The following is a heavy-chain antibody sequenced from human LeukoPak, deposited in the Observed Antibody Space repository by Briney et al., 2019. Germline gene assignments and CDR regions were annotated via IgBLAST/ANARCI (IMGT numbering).Heavy chain of an antibody. CDR2: IYTSGST. CDR1: GGSISSYY. J-gene: IGHJ3*02. V-gene: IGHV4-4*07. Sequence: PSEALSLTCTVSGGSISSYYWSWIRQPAGKGLEWIGRIYTSGSTNYNPSLKSRVTISVDTSKNQFSLKLSSVTAADTAVYYCARGYRFLEWLLQARFGAFDIWGQGTMVTVSS. CDR3: ARGYRFLEWLLQARFGAFDI. D-gene: IGHD3-3*01.